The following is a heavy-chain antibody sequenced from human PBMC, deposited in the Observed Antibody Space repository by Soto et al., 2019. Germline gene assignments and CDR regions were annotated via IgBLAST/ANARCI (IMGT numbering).Heavy chain of an antibody. CDR1: GFTFILYG. CDR2: ISFDGKNR. Sequence: QAQLLESGGGVDQPGTSLKLSCTTSGFTFILYGMHWVRQAPGKGLEWRAVISFDGKNRYYGDSVKGRFTISRDNSKTTLFLQMSNLRADDTAVYFCAKGAQAAAVLDHWGQGALVTVAS. D-gene: IGHD6-25*01. CDR3: AKGAQAAAVLDH. V-gene: IGHV3-30*18. J-gene: IGHJ4*02.